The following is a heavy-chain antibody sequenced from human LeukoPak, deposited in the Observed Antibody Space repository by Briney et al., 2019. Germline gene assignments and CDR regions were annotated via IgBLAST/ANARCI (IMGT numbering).Heavy chain of an antibody. V-gene: IGHV3-30*03. CDR3: AREPHHTSVAHFDY. Sequence: GRSLRLSCAASGFTFSSYGMHWVRQAPGKGLEWVAVISYDGSNKYYADSVKGRFTISRDNSKNTLYLQMNSLRAEDTALYYCAREPHHTSVAHFDYWGQGTLVTVSS. J-gene: IGHJ4*02. CDR1: GFTFSSYG. D-gene: IGHD6-19*01. CDR2: ISYDGSNK.